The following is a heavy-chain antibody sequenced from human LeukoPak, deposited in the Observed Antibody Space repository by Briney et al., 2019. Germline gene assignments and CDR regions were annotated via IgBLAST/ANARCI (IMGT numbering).Heavy chain of an antibody. CDR1: GFTFSSYA. CDR3: ARSIQLWEPFDY. V-gene: IGHV3-53*01. Sequence: PGGSLRLSCAAAGFTFSSYAMSCVRQAPGKGLEWVSVIYTGGSTYYADSVKGRFTISRDNSKNTLYLQMNSLRAEDTAVYYCARSIQLWEPFDYWGQGTLVTVSS. CDR2: IYTGGST. D-gene: IGHD5-18*01. J-gene: IGHJ4*02.